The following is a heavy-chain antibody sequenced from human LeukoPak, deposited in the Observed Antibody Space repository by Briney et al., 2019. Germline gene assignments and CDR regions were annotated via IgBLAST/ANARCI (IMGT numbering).Heavy chain of an antibody. CDR1: GFTFTSYG. CDR3: AKDTTPPKAGLDP. J-gene: IGHJ5*02. CDR2: IRYDGSNE. Sequence: GGSLRLSCAASGFTFTSYGMHWVRQAAGKGLEWVAFIRYDGSNEYYADSVKGRFTISRDNSKNTLFLQMNSLRAEDTAVYYCAKDTTPPKAGLDPWGQGTLVTVSS. D-gene: IGHD1-14*01. V-gene: IGHV3-30*02.